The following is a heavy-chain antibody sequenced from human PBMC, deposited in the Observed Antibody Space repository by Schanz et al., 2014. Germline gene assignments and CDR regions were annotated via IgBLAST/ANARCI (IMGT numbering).Heavy chain of an antibody. D-gene: IGHD4-17*01. CDR1: GYTFTDYH. V-gene: IGHV1-2*06. CDR3: ARDAFYGDSSLNVMDV. CDR2: INPNSGGT. Sequence: QVQLVQSGAEVKKPGASVKVSCKSSGYTFTDYHIHWVRQAPGQGLEYMGRINPNSGGTNFAQKFQGRVTMTRDTSISTVYMELSSLTSDDTAVYYCARDAFYGDSSLNVMDVWGQGTTVTVSS. J-gene: IGHJ6*02.